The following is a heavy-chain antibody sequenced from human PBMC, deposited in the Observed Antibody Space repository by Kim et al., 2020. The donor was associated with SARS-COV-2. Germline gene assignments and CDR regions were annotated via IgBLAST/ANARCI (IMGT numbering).Heavy chain of an antibody. Sequence: KSRVTISVDTSKNQFSLKLSSVTAADTAVYYCARASYYDILTGSNLYFDYWGQGTLVTVSS. D-gene: IGHD3-9*01. V-gene: IGHV4-31*02. CDR3: ARASYYDILTGSNLYFDY. J-gene: IGHJ4*02.